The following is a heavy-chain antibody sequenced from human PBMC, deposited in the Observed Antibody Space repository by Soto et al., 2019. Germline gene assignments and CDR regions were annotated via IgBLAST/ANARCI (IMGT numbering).Heavy chain of an antibody. D-gene: IGHD6-19*01. Sequence: EVQLLDSGGGLFQPGGSLRLSFAASGSTFGLYAMTWVRQAPGKGLEWVSGISGSGDSTYSADSVKGRFTISRDNSKNTLYLQMNSLRAEDTALYYCAKGLAVANYYFDSWGQGTLVTVSS. CDR1: GSTFGLYA. CDR3: AKGLAVANYYFDS. V-gene: IGHV3-23*01. J-gene: IGHJ4*02. CDR2: ISGSGDST.